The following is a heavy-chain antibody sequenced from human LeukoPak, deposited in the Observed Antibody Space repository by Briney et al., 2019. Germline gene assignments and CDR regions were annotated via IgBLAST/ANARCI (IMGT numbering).Heavy chain of an antibody. J-gene: IGHJ4*02. CDR2: INGSGGST. CDR1: GFTFSSYA. D-gene: IGHD5-18*01. V-gene: IGHV3-23*01. Sequence: GGSLRLSCAASGFTFSSYAMSWVRQAPGKGLEWVSAINGSGGSTYYADSVKGRFTISRDNSKNTLYLQMNSLRAEDTAVYYCAKRIQSAMATGYWGQGTLVTVSS. CDR3: AKRIQSAMATGY.